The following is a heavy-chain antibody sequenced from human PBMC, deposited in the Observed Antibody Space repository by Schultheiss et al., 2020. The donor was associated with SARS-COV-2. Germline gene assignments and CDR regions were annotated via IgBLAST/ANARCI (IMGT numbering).Heavy chain of an antibody. CDR3: ARDLFTYCGGDCYPDY. J-gene: IGHJ4*02. D-gene: IGHD2-21*01. CDR2: INSDGSST. Sequence: GSLRLSCVTSRFTFSSHSMNWVRQAPGKGLVWVSRINSDGSSTSYADSVKGRFTISRDNAKNSLYLQMNSLRAEDTAVYYCARDLFTYCGGDCYPDYWGQGTLVTVSS. CDR1: RFTFSSHS. V-gene: IGHV3-74*01.